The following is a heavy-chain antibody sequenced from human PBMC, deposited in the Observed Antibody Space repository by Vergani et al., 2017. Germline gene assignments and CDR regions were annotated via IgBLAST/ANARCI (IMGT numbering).Heavy chain of an antibody. CDR1: ASSIMTNPY. Sequence: QVQLQESGPGLVKPSETLSLTCDVSASSIMTNPYWGWFRQSPGKGLEWIGCIHHSGDTHYNSSLKRRVSISIVSSSKFSLSLTSVTAADTAIYYCARHRGSGCFFPSSYFCGMDVWVGGTTVTVCS. V-gene: IGHV4-38-2*01. CDR3: ARHRGSGCFFPSSYFCGMDV. J-gene: IGHJ6*04. D-gene: IGHD3-10*01. CDR2: IHHSGDT.